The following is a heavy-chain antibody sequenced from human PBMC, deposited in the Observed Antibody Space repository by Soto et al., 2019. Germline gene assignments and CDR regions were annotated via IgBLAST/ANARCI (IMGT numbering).Heavy chain of an antibody. Sequence: SETLSLTCSVSGGSISSGDYYWSWIRQHPGKGLEWIGYIYYSGSTYYNPSLKSRVTISVDTSKNQFSLKLSSVTAADTAVYYCARVPLTRDIVVVVAADGMEVWGQGTKVTVSS. D-gene: IGHD2-15*01. CDR1: GGSISSGDYY. J-gene: IGHJ6*02. CDR2: IYYSGST. CDR3: ARVPLTRDIVVVVAADGMEV. V-gene: IGHV4-30-4*08.